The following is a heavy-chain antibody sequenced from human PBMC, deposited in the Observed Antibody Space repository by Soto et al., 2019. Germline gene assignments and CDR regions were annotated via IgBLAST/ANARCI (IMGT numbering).Heavy chain of an antibody. D-gene: IGHD4-17*01. Sequence: PSETLSLTCSVSGDSMTGANWGWFRQSPEKGLEWIGYIDYSGSTNYNPSLRSRITITIDTSSNQFSLNLASVTAADAAVYYCTRARYGDHFDSWGQGTLVTV. CDR3: TRARYGDHFDS. V-gene: IGHV4-59*01. J-gene: IGHJ4*02. CDR1: GDSMTGAN. CDR2: IDYSGST.